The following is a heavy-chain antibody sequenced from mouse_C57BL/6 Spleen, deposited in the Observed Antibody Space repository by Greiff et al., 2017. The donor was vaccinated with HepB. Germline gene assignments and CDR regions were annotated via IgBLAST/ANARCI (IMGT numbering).Heavy chain of an antibody. CDR2: IYPGSGST. Sequence: QVQLQQPGAELVKPGASVKMSCKASGYTFTSYWITWVKQRPGQGLEWIGDIYPGSGSTNYNEKFKSKATLTVDTSSSTAYMQLSSLTSEDSAVYYGARSDGNYAYWYFDVWGTGTTVTVSS. CDR3: ARSDGNYAYWYFDV. J-gene: IGHJ1*03. CDR1: GYTFTSYW. V-gene: IGHV1-55*01. D-gene: IGHD2-1*01.